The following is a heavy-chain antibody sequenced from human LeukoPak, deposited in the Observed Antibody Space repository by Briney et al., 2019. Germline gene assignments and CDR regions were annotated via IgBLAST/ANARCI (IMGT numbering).Heavy chain of an antibody. Sequence: SETLSLTCAVYGGSFSGYSWSWIRQPPGKGLEWIGYIYHSGSTYYNPPLKSRVTISVDRSKNQFSLKLSSVTTADTAVYYCARGGPRGTCSGGSCYYFDYWGQGTLVTVSS. CDR3: ARGGPRGTCSGGSCYYFDY. J-gene: IGHJ4*02. V-gene: IGHV4-30-2*01. CDR1: GGSFSGYS. D-gene: IGHD2-15*01. CDR2: IYHSGST.